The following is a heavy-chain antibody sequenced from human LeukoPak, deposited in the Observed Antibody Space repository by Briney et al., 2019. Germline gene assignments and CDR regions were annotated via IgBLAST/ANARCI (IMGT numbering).Heavy chain of an antibody. V-gene: IGHV3-74*01. D-gene: IGHD5-12*01. CDR1: GFTFSGHW. Sequence: PGGSLRLSCAASGFTFSGHWMHWVRQAPGKGRVWVSGISSDGTITNYADSVKGRFTISRDNAKNTLYLQTNSLRAEDTAVYYCARDMAGSGYDGEFDNWGQGTLVTVSS. CDR3: ARDMAGSGYDGEFDN. CDR2: ISSDGTIT. J-gene: IGHJ4*02.